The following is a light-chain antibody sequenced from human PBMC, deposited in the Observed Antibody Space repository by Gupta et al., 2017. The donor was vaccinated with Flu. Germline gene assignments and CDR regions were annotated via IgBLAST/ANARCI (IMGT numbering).Light chain of an antibody. CDR1: SCNIGADYN. J-gene: IGLJ3*02. V-gene: IGLV1-40*01. Sequence: VIIACIGGSCNIGADYNVNWYQYHPGTAPRLVIYDSTNRPSGVSDRFAGSKSGSSASLAISGLQAEDEGDYSCQSYGSCGSRQVFGGGTKLTVL. CDR3: QSYGSCGSRQV. CDR2: DST.